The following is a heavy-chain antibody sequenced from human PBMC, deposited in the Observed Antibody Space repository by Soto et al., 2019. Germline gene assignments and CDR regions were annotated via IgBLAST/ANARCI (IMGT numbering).Heavy chain of an antibody. CDR1: GGTFSSYA. J-gene: IGHJ3*02. CDR3: ARDSTDSNRYYYDSSGYDRADAFDI. V-gene: IGHV1-69*01. D-gene: IGHD3-22*01. CDR2: IISIFGTA. Sequence: QVQLVQSGAEVKKPGSSVKVSCKASGGTFSSYAISWVRQAPGQGLEWMGGIISIFGTANYAQKFQGRVTITADESTSTAYMELSSLRSEDTAVYYCARDSTDSNRYYYDSSGYDRADAFDIWGQGTMVTVSS.